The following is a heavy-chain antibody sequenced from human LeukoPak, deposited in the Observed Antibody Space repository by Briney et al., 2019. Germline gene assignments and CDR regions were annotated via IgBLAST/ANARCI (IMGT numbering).Heavy chain of an antibody. Sequence: SETLSLTCAVYGGSFGGYYWSWIRQPPGKGLEWIGEINHSGSTNYNPSLKSRVTISVDTSKNQFSLKLSSVTAADTAVYYCARVGTDGYNSDDYWGQGTLVTVSS. CDR3: ARVGTDGYNSDDY. V-gene: IGHV4-34*01. CDR1: GGSFGGYY. J-gene: IGHJ4*02. D-gene: IGHD5-24*01. CDR2: INHSGST.